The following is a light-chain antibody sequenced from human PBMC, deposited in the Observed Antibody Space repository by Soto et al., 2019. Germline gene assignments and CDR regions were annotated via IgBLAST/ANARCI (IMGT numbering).Light chain of an antibody. J-gene: IGKJ4*01. CDR1: QSFSTY. CDR2: GIS. CDR3: QKYNTAPLT. V-gene: IGKV1-27*01. Sequence: DFQMTQSPSSLSASVGDRVTITCRASQSFSTYLAWYQQKPGKVPKLLISGISTLQPGVPSRFSGSGYGTEFTLTISNLQPEDVATYYCQKYNTAPLTFGGGTKVDIK.